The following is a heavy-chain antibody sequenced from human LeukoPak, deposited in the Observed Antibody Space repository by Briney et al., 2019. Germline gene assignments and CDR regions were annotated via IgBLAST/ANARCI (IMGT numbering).Heavy chain of an antibody. J-gene: IGHJ4*02. Sequence: SETLSLTCTVSGGSINSYYWSWIRQPPGKGLEWIGYIYYSGSTNYNPSLKSRVTISVDTSKNQFSLKLSSVTAADTAAYYCARGNYYGSGALDSWGQGTLVTVSS. V-gene: IGHV4-59*01. D-gene: IGHD3-10*01. CDR1: GGSINSYY. CDR3: ARGNYYGSGALDS. CDR2: IYYSGST.